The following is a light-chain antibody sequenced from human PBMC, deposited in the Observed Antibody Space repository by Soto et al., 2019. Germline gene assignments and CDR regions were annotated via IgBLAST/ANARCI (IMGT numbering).Light chain of an antibody. CDR3: QQYYDTPYT. CDR2: WAS. CDR1: QSVLYSTNNKNS. V-gene: IGKV4-1*01. Sequence: DIVITQXPDXXXXSLGERATXXCKSXQSVLYSTNNKNSLAWYQQKPGQPPKLLIYWASTRESGVPDRFSGSGSGTDFTLTISSLQAEDVAVYYCQQYYDTPYTFGQGTRLEI. J-gene: IGKJ2*01.